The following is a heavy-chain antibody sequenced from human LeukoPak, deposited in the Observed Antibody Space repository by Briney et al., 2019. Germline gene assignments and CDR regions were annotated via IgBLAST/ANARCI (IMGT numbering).Heavy chain of an antibody. CDR3: ATTVTRDYYYYGMDV. CDR1: GFTVSSNH. J-gene: IGHJ6*02. Sequence: PGGSLRLSCAASGFTVSSNHMSWVRQAPWKGREWVLVIYSGGSTYYADSVKGRFTISRDNSKNTLYLQMNSLRAEDTAVYYCATTVTRDYYYYGMDVWGQGTTVTVSS. V-gene: IGHV3-53*01. CDR2: IYSGGST. D-gene: IGHD4-17*01.